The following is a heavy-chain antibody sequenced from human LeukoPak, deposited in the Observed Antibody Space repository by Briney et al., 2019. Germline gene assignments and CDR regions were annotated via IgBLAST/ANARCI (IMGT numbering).Heavy chain of an antibody. Sequence: GGSLRLSCIGSGFTFSKFWMTWVRQAPGKGLEWVSSIDSSGGYMFYADSVKGRFIISRDNAKDSLYLQMNSLRVEDTTVYYCLRGDRRDYWGQGTLVTVSS. CDR1: GFTFSKFW. CDR3: LRGDRRDY. J-gene: IGHJ4*02. CDR2: IDSSGGYM. V-gene: IGHV3-21*06.